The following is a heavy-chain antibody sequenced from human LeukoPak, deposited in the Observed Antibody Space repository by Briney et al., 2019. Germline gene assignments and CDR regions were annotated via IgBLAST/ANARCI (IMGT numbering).Heavy chain of an antibody. CDR1: GFTFSGSA. CDR3: TRPNNWNDSA. CDR2: IRSKANSYAT. D-gene: IGHD1-20*01. V-gene: IGHV3-73*01. Sequence: PGGSLRLSCTTSGFTFSGSAMHWVRQASGKGLEWVGRIRSKANSYATAYAASVKGRFTISRDDSKNTAYLQMNSLKTEDTAVYYCTRPNNWNDSAWGQGTLVTVSS. J-gene: IGHJ5*02.